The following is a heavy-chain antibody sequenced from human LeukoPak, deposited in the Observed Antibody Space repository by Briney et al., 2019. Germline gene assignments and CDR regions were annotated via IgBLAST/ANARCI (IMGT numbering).Heavy chain of an antibody. Sequence: SETLSLTCTASGGSISSYYWSWIRQPLGKGLEWIGNIYYSGSTNYNPSLKSRVTISVDTSKNQFSLKLSSVTAVDTAVYYCTRGSIAYYYMDVWGKGTTVTISS. CDR1: GGSISSYY. J-gene: IGHJ6*03. CDR3: TRGSIAYYYMDV. CDR2: IYYSGST. D-gene: IGHD3-22*01. V-gene: IGHV4-59*01.